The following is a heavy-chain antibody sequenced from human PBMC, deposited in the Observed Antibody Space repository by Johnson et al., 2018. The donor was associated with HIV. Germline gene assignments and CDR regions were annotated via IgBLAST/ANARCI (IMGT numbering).Heavy chain of an antibody. D-gene: IGHD2-2*03. Sequence: VQLVESGGGVVQPGRSLRLSCAASRFTFSSHAMHWVRQAPGKGLEWVAVISYDGTKKNYADSVKGRFTISRDNSKNTLYLQMNSLKTEDTAVYYCTRDAKLRPLDGPDDAFDIWGQGTMVTVSS. CDR1: RFTFSSHA. CDR2: ISYDGTKK. J-gene: IGHJ3*02. CDR3: TRDAKLRPLDGPDDAFDI. V-gene: IGHV3-30*04.